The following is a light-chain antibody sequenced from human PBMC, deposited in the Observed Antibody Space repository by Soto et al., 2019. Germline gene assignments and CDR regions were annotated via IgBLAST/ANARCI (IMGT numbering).Light chain of an antibody. J-gene: IGLJ2*01. CDR1: SSDVGGYDY. Sequence: QSVLTQPASVSGSPGQSITISCTGTSSDVGGYDYVSWFQQHPGKAPKLMLYDVNTRPSGVSNRFSGSKSGNTASLTISGLQAEDEADYYCSSYAGSSTLVVFGGGTKLTVL. CDR2: DVN. V-gene: IGLV2-14*01. CDR3: SSYAGSSTLVV.